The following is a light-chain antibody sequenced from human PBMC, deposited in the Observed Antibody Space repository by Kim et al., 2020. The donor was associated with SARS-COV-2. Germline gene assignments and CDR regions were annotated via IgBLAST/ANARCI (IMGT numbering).Light chain of an antibody. V-gene: IGKV3-15*01. J-gene: IGKJ2*01. CDR2: GAS. CDR1: QSVDTN. Sequence: EIVMTQSPATLSVSPGERVTLSCRASQSVDTNLAWYQQKPGQAPRLLLYGASTRATDIPARFSGGGSGTEFTLIISSLQSEDFAVYYCQQYSHWPPYTFGQGTKVEIK. CDR3: QQYSHWPPYT.